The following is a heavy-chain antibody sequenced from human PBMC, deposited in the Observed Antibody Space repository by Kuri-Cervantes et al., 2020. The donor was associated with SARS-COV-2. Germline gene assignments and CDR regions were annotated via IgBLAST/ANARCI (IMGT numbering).Heavy chain of an antibody. CDR2: IIPIFGTA. CDR1: GGTFSSYA. Sequence: SVKVSCKASGGTFSSYAIIWVRQAPGQGLEWMGRIIPIFGTANYAQKFQGRVTITADESTSTAYMELSSLRSEDTAVYYCARAVRKGRTLGWFDPWGQGTLVTVSS. J-gene: IGHJ5*02. V-gene: IGHV1-69*13. CDR3: ARAVRKGRTLGWFDP. D-gene: IGHD3/OR15-3a*01.